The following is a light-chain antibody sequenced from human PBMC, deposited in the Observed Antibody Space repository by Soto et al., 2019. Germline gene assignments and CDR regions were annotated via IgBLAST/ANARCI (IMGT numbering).Light chain of an antibody. CDR2: DTS. CDR1: QSIASF. CDR3: LQDYSPLLA. V-gene: IGKV1-39*01. J-gene: IGKJ4*01. Sequence: DIQMTQSPSSLSASIGDTVTITCRASQSIASFLNWLQLKPGKAPKLLISDTSTLQSGVPSRFSGGGSGTEFTLPIRSLQPEDSALYFCLQDYSPLLAFGAGTRVEIK.